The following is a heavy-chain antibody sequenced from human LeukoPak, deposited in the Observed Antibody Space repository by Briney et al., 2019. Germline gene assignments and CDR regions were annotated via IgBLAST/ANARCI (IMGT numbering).Heavy chain of an antibody. CDR1: GGSISSYY. V-gene: IGHV4-59*01. D-gene: IGHD1-20*01. CDR2: IYYSGST. CDR3: ARDLNCLDY. Sequence: KSSETLSLTCTVSGGSISSYYWSWIRQPPGKGLEWIGYIYYSGSTNYNPSLKSRVTISVDTSKNQFSLKLSSVTAADTAVYYCARDLNCLDYWGQGTLVTVSS. J-gene: IGHJ4*02.